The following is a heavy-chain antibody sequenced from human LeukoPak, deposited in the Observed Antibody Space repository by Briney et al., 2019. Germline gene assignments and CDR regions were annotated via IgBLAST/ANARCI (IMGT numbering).Heavy chain of an antibody. J-gene: IGHJ2*01. Sequence: PSETLSLTCTVSGYSISSGYYWGWIRQPPGKGLEWIGSIYHSGSTYYNPSLKSRVTISVDTSKNQFSLKLSSVTAADTVVYYCARDEIIAALGLWGRGTLVTVSS. V-gene: IGHV4-38-2*02. CDR1: GYSISSGYY. CDR3: ARDEIIAALGL. CDR2: IYHSGST. D-gene: IGHD6-6*01.